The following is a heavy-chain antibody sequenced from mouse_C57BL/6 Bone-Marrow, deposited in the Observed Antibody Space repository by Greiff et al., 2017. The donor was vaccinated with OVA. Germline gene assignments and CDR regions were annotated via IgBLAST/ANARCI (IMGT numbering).Heavy chain of an antibody. CDR1: GFSLTSYA. CDR2: IWTGGGT. J-gene: IGHJ1*03. D-gene: IGHD1-1*01. Sequence: QVQLKESGPGLVAPSQSLSITCTVSGFSLTSYAISWVRQPPGKGLEWLGVIWTGGGTNYNSALKSRLSISKDNSKSQVFLKMNSLQTDDTARYYCARKGGGITTVVYWYFDVWGTGTTVTVSS. V-gene: IGHV2-9-1*01. CDR3: ARKGGGITTVVYWYFDV.